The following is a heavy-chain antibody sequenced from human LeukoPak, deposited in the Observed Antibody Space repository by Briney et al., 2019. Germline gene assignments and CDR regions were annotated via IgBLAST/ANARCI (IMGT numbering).Heavy chain of an antibody. CDR2: IGTAGDT. V-gene: IGHV3-13*01. CDR3: ARGHGVVYYYMDV. Sequence: PGGSLRLSCAASGFTFSSYDMHWVRQATGKGLEWVSAIGTAGDTYYPGSVKGRFTISRENAKNSLYLQMNSLRAGDTAAYYCARGHGVVYYYMDVWGKGTTVTISS. CDR1: GFTFSSYD. J-gene: IGHJ6*03. D-gene: IGHD2-15*01.